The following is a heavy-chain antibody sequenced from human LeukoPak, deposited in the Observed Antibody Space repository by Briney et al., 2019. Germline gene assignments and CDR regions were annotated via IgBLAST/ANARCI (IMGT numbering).Heavy chain of an antibody. J-gene: IGHJ4*02. Sequence: PSETLSLTCNLSGGSTSSSSDCWGWIRQPPGKGREWIGNIFCTRSTYFNPSLRRRVTISVATAKNQFSLKLSSVTAADTAVYYCARQPRAYCGSGSCYLDYWGRGTLVTVSS. CDR2: IFCTRST. V-gene: IGHV4-39*01. D-gene: IGHD2-15*01. CDR3: ARQPRAYCGSGSCYLDY. CDR1: GGSTSSSSDC.